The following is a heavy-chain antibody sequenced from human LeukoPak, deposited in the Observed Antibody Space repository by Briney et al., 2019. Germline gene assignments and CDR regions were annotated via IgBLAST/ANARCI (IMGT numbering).Heavy chain of an antibody. J-gene: IGHJ4*02. CDR2: LKVDGSEK. CDR3: ARDPQYFHWLRYFDY. CDR1: GFTFSSYW. Sequence: GRCLRLSCAASGFTFSSYWMSWVRRAPGKGLEWVANLKVDGSEKYYVDSVEGRFTISRDNAKNSLYLQMNSLRAEDTAVYYCARDPQYFHWLRYFDYWGQGTLVTVSS. D-gene: IGHD3-9*01. V-gene: IGHV3-7*04.